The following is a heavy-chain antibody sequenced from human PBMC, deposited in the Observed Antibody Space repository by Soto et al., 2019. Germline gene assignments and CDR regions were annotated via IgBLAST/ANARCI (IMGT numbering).Heavy chain of an antibody. Sequence: SVPLSLTCTVAGDSISSGSHYWSWIRQPPGKGLEWIGYIFYSGTTYYNPSLKSRLTMSVDTSKNQFSLKLSSVTAADTAVYYCARTDYGTAYFDPWGQGSLVTVSS. J-gene: IGHJ5*02. CDR3: ARTDYGTAYFDP. CDR2: IFYSGTT. D-gene: IGHD3-10*01. CDR1: GDSISSGSHY. V-gene: IGHV4-30-4*01.